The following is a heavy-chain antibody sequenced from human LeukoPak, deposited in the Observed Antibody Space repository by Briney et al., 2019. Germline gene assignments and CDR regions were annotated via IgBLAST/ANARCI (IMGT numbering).Heavy chain of an antibody. CDR1: GYTFTGYY. CDR3: ARATLTMVRGVFDY. J-gene: IGHJ4*02. CDR2: INPNSGGT. Sequence: GGSVKVSCKASGYTFTGYYMHWVRQAPGQGLEWMGWINPNSGGTNYAQKFQGRVTMTRDTSISTAYMELSRLRSDDTAVYYCARATLTMVRGVFDYWGQGTLVTVSS. D-gene: IGHD3-10*01. V-gene: IGHV1-2*02.